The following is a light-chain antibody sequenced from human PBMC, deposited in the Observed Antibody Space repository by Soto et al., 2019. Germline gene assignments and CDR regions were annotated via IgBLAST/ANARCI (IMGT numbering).Light chain of an antibody. CDR1: QSISSW. CDR2: KAS. Sequence: DIQMTQSPSTLSASVGDRVTITCRASQSISSWLAWYQQKPGKAPNLLIYKASSVESGVPSRFRGRAPGSGFTLTISSLQADNFATYCSQQYNSYPCTFGQGNKLENK. J-gene: IGKJ2*02. CDR3: QQYNSYPCT. V-gene: IGKV1-5*03.